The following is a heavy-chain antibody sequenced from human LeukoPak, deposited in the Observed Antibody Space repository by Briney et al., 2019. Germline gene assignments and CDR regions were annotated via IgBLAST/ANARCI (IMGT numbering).Heavy chain of an antibody. J-gene: IGHJ3*02. CDR2: ISRSSSII. V-gene: IGHV3-48*02. CDR1: GFTFSTYS. CDR3: ARAAYDSSGYYSHAFDI. Sequence: QSGGSLRLSCAASGFTFSTYSMNWVRQAPGKGLEWVSYISRSSSIIYYADSVKGRFTISRDNAKNSLYLQTNSLRDEDTAVYYCARAAYDSSGYYSHAFDIWGQGTMVTVSS. D-gene: IGHD3-22*01.